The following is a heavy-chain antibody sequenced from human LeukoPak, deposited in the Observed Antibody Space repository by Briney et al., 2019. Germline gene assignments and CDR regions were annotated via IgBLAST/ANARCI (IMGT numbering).Heavy chain of an antibody. Sequence: SETLSLTCAVYGGSFSGYYWSWIRQPPGKGLEWIGEINHSGSTNYNPSLKSRVTISVDTSKNQFSLKLSSVTAADTAVYYCARGGRDIVVVVAASPYYYYYMDVWGKGTTVTVCS. D-gene: IGHD2-15*01. CDR3: ARGGRDIVVVVAASPYYYYYMDV. J-gene: IGHJ6*03. V-gene: IGHV4-34*01. CDR1: GGSFSGYY. CDR2: INHSGST.